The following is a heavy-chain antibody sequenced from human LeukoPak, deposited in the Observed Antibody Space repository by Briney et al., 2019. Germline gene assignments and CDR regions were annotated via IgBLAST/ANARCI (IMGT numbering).Heavy chain of an antibody. CDR3: AKDHRAAAEYYFDY. D-gene: IGHD6-13*01. Sequence: ASVKVSCKASGYTFTSYDINWVRQATGQGLEWMGWMNPNSGNTGYAQKFQGRVTMTRDTSISTAYMELSSLRSEDTAVYYCAKDHRAAAEYYFDYWGQGTLVTVSS. CDR2: MNPNSGNT. CDR1: GYTFTSYD. J-gene: IGHJ4*02. V-gene: IGHV1-8*01.